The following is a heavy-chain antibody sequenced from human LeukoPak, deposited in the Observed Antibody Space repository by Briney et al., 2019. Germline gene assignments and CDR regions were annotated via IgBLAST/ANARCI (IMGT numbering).Heavy chain of an antibody. CDR1: GFIFSNAW. CDR2: IYSNGNG. V-gene: IGHV3-53*01. Sequence: GGSLRLSCAASGFIFSNAWMNWVRQTPGKGLEWVSIIYSNGNGYYAASVEGRFTISRDNSKNTMYLQMNSLRAEDTAVYYCARAAAAGVLFFDYWGQGTLVTVSS. J-gene: IGHJ4*02. CDR3: ARAAAAGVLFFDY. D-gene: IGHD6-13*01.